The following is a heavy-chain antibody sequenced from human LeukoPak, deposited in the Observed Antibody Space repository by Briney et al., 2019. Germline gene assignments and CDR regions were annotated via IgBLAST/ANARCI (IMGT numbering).Heavy chain of an antibody. D-gene: IGHD2-15*01. Sequence: SETLSLTCAVYGGSFSGYYWSWIRQPAGKGLEWIGRIYTSGSTNYNPSLKSRVTMSVDTSKNQFSLKLSSVTAADTAVYYCARSYCSGGSCYPDYWGQGTLVTVSS. CDR2: IYTSGST. CDR3: ARSYCSGGSCYPDY. V-gene: IGHV4-59*10. CDR1: GGSFSGYY. J-gene: IGHJ4*02.